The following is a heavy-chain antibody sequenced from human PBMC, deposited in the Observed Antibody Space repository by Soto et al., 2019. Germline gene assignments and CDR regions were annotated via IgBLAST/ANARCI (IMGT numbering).Heavy chain of an antibody. V-gene: IGHV3-73*01. Sequence: RGSLRLSWAASGFTFSGSAMHWVRQASGEGLEWVGRIRSKANSYATAYAASVKGRFTISRDDSKNTAYLQMNSLKTEDTAVYYCTLGPTNSAFDIWGKGPMVTVSS. D-gene: IGHD1-26*01. J-gene: IGHJ3*02. CDR1: GFTFSGSA. CDR3: TLGPTNSAFDI. CDR2: IRSKANSYAT.